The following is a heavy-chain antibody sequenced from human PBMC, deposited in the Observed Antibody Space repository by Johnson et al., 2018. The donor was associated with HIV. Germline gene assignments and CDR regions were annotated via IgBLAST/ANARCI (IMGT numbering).Heavy chain of an antibody. D-gene: IGHD2-15*01. CDR2: ITSSGRTT. CDR3: ATEGGTGAFDI. Sequence: QVQLVESGGGVVQPGRSLRLSCAASGFTFSDYYMSWIRQAPGKGLEWVSYITSSGRTTYYADSVTGRFTISRDNAKNSLYLQMNSLRAEDTAVYYCATEGGTGAFDIWGQGTMVTVSS. J-gene: IGHJ3*02. V-gene: IGHV3-11*04. CDR1: GFTFSDYY.